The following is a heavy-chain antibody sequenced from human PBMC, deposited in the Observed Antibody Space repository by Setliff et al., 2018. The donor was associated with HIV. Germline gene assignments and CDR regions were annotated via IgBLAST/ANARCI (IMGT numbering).Heavy chain of an antibody. V-gene: IGHV7-4-1*02. D-gene: IGHD1-26*01. CDR1: GDTFSNYV. Sequence: ASVKVSCKASGDTFSNYVLSWVRQAPGQGLQWMGWLNTETGNSMYAQGFTGRFVFSLDTSVSTAFLQINSLKAEDTAMYYCARVGSYWSTFDYWGQGALVTVSS. J-gene: IGHJ4*02. CDR3: ARVGSYWSTFDY. CDR2: LNTETGNS.